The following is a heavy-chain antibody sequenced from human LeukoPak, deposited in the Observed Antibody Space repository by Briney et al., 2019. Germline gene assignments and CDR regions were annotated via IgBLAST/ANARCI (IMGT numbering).Heavy chain of an antibody. CDR1: GGTFSSYA. Sequence: SVKVSCKASGGTFSSYAISWVRQAPGQGLEWMGRIIPIFGTANYAQKFQGRVTITTDESTSTAYMELSSLRSEGTAVYYCARGITYYDFWSDYSGLNWFDPWGQGTLVTVSS. CDR2: IIPIFGTA. D-gene: IGHD3-3*01. J-gene: IGHJ5*02. V-gene: IGHV1-69*05. CDR3: ARGITYYDFWSDYSGLNWFDP.